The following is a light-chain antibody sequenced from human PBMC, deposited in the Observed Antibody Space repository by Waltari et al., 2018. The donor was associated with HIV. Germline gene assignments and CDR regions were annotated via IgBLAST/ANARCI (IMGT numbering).Light chain of an antibody. CDR1: RNDVGGFNY. CDR3: SSYTSTSTLVI. J-gene: IGLJ2*01. CDR2: EVT. Sequence: QSALTQPASVSGSPGQSITISCTGTRNDVGGFNYVSWYRHHPGKAPKLILYEVTNRPSGVSDRFSGSKSGNTASLNISGLQAEDEGDYYCSSYTSTSTLVIFGGGTNLTVL. V-gene: IGLV2-14*01.